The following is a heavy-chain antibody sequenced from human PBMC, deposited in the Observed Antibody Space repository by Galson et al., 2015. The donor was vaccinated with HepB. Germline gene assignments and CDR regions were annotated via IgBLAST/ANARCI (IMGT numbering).Heavy chain of an antibody. CDR1: GFTFSSYS. Sequence: SLRLSCATSGFTFSSYSMHWVRQAPGKGLEWVAVISHDGNRKYYADSVKGRFTTPRDNSKNTLYLQMSSLRAEDTAVYHCTTDCSNESCNTGGYYYNYMDVWGKGTTVRVSS. V-gene: IGHV3-30*03. CDR2: ISHDGNRK. J-gene: IGHJ6*03. D-gene: IGHD2-8*01. CDR3: TTDCSNESCNTGGYYYNYMDV.